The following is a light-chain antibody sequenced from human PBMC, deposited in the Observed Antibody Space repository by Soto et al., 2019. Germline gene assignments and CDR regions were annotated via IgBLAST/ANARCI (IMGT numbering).Light chain of an antibody. V-gene: IGKV1-5*01. CDR1: QTISNW. Sequence: DIQMTQSPSTLSASVGDRVTITCRASQTISNWLAWYQQKPGKAPKLLIYAASTLQTGVPSRFSGSASGTDFTLTISSLQPEDFATYYCQQLNSYPLTFGGGTKVDIK. CDR2: AAS. CDR3: QQLNSYPLT. J-gene: IGKJ4*01.